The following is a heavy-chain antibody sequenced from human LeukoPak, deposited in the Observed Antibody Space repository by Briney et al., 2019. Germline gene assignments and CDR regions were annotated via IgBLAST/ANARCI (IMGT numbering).Heavy chain of an antibody. V-gene: IGHV1-46*01. CDR1: GYTFTNYY. J-gene: IGHJ2*01. CDR2: IDPGGIST. Sequence: ASVKVSCKASGYTFTNYYMHWVRQAPGQGLEWMGIIDPGGISTSYAQKFQGRVTMTRDTSTSTVYMELSSLRSDDTAVYFCARRYGDHAWYFDLWGRGTLITVSS. D-gene: IGHD4-17*01. CDR3: ARRYGDHAWYFDL.